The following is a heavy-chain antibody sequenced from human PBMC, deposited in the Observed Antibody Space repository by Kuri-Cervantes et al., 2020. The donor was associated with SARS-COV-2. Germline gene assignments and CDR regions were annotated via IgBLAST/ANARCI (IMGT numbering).Heavy chain of an antibody. Sequence: SCTVSGGSISSGDYYWSWLRQPPGKGLEWIGYIYYSGSTYYNPSLKSRVTISVDTSKNQFSLKLSSVTAADTAVYYCARTLTRFLEWFLFDYWGQGTLVTVSS. CDR3: ARTLTRFLEWFLFDY. D-gene: IGHD3-3*01. CDR1: GGSISSGDYY. V-gene: IGHV4-30-4*08. J-gene: IGHJ4*02. CDR2: IYYSGST.